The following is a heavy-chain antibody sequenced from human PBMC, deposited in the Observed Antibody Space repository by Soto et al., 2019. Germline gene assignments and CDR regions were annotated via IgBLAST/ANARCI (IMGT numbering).Heavy chain of an antibody. Sequence: QVQLVQSGAEVKKPGASVKVSCKASGYTFISYAMIWVRQAPRQRLEWMGWINAGNGNTKYSQKFQGRVTITRDTSASTGYMELSILRSEDTAVYYCARDPGYSYGNNWGQGTLVTVSS. CDR2: INAGNGNT. J-gene: IGHJ4*02. V-gene: IGHV1-3*01. D-gene: IGHD5-18*01. CDR1: GYTFISYA. CDR3: ARDPGYSYGNN.